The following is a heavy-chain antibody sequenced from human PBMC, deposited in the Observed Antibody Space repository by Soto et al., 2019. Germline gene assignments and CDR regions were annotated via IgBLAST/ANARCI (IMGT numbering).Heavy chain of an antibody. CDR3: AKEPGVRAAPWYFDL. D-gene: IGHD2-15*01. V-gene: IGHV3-30*18. CDR1: RFTFSNYG. Sequence: QVQLVESGGGVVQPGRSLRLSCAASRFTFSNYGMHWVRQAPGKGLEWVGVVAHDGSVQYYADSVRGRFTISRDNSNNMLFLQVNSLRAEDTAVYYCAKEPGVRAAPWYFDLWGRGSLVTVSS. CDR2: VAHDGSVQ. J-gene: IGHJ2*01.